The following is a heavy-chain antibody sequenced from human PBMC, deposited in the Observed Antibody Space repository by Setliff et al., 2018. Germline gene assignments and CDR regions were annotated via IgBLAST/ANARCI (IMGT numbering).Heavy chain of an antibody. V-gene: IGHV4-61*09. CDR1: GGSISSRTYY. D-gene: IGHD6-19*01. CDR2: IYTSWST. Sequence: PSETLSLTCNVSGGSISSRTYYWSWIRQPAGKGLEWIGHIYTSWSTNFTPSLKSRVTISLDTSKNQFSLNLTSVTAADTAVYYCARATSGWYSAYYYYMDVWGKGTTVTVSS. J-gene: IGHJ6*03. CDR3: ARATSGWYSAYYYYMDV.